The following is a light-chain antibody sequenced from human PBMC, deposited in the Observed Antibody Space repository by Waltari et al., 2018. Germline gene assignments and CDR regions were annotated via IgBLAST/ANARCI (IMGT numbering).Light chain of an antibody. CDR2: MLV. V-gene: IGKV2-40*01. J-gene: IGKJ2*01. CDR3: MQRLEFPYT. CDR1: QRLKSRYDGYTY. Sequence: DIVMTQTPLSLPVSPGEPASISCSSSQRLKSRYDGYTYLDWFLQRPGQSPRLLIHMLVYRASGVPDRFSGTGSGRNFSLRISRVEADDVGDYYCMQRLEFPYTFGQGTRL.